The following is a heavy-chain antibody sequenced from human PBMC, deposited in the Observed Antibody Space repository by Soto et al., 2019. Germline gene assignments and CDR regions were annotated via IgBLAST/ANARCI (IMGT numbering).Heavy chain of an antibody. CDR3: ARGGEYSGHSFYSYYYMDV. V-gene: IGHV4-59*01. Sequence: PSETLSLTCTVSGGSISSYYWSWIRQPPGKGLEWIGYIYYSGSTNYNPSLRSRVTISVDTSKNQFSLNLRSVTAADTAVYFCARGGEYSGHSFYSYYYMDVWGKGTTVTVSS. J-gene: IGHJ6*03. CDR2: IYYSGST. CDR1: GGSISSYY. D-gene: IGHD5-12*01.